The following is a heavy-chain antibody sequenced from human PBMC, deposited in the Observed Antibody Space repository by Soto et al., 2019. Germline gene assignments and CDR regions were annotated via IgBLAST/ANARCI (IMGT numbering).Heavy chain of an antibody. Sequence: EVQLVESGGGLVQPGGSLKLSCAASGFTFSTHSMNWVRQAPGRGLEWVSYIHSSSSWEVYADSVRGRFTVSRDNAKNSLYLQMSSLRAEDTAVYYCVFDFWLVPTVWGKGTTVTVPS. D-gene: IGHD3-3*01. V-gene: IGHV3-48*01. CDR2: IHSSSSWE. CDR3: VFDFWLVPTV. CDR1: GFTFSTHS. J-gene: IGHJ6*04.